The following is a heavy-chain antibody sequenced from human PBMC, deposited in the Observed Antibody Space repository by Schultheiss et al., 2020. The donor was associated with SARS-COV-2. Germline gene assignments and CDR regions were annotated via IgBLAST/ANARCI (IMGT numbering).Heavy chain of an antibody. V-gene: IGHV3-48*01. CDR1: GFTFSSYS. D-gene: IGHD2-21*01. Sequence: GGSLRLSCAASGFTFSSYSMNWVRQAPGKGLEWVSYISSSSSTIYYADSVKGRFTISRDNSKNTLYLQMNSLRAEDTAVYYCARAYLNSLVDYWGQGTLVTVSS. J-gene: IGHJ4*02. CDR3: ARAYLNSLVDY. CDR2: ISSSSSTI.